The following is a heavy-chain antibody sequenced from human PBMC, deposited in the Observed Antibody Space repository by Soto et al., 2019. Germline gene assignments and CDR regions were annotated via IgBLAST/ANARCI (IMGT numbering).Heavy chain of an antibody. CDR2: RIPMFGTT. J-gene: IGHJ6*02. V-gene: IGHV1-69*18. Sequence: QVQLVQSGAEVKTPGSSVKVSCKASGGTFSSYSINWVRQAPGQGLEWMGRRIPMFGTTDYGQRFQGRVTLTAEEPPSTAAMEVTKLTAADTAVCYWAIAVVFTFTRFYDRDVWGHGTTVTVSS. D-gene: IGHD3-22*01. CDR3: AIAVVFTFTRFYDRDV. CDR1: GGTFSSYS.